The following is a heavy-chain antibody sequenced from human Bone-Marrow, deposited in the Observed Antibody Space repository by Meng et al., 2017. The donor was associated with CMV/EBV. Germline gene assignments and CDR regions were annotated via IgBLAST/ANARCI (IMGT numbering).Heavy chain of an antibody. CDR1: GFTFSSYT. CDR2: ISSSSSYI. V-gene: IGHV3-21*01. J-gene: IGHJ6*02. CDR3: ARDLVGYCSSSSCYGSYYYYGMDV. Sequence: GGSLRLSCAASGFTFSSYTMNWVCQAPGKGLEWVSSISSSSSYIYYADSVKGRFTISRDNAKNSLYLQMNSLRAEDTAVYYCARDLVGYCSSSSCYGSYYYYGMDVWGQGTTVTVSS. D-gene: IGHD2-2*01.